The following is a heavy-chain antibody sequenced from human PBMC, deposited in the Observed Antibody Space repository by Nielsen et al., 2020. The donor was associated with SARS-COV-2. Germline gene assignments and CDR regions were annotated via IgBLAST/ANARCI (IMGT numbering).Heavy chain of an antibody. Sequence: ASVKVSCKASGYTFTSYGISWVRQAPGQGLEWMGWISAYNGNTNYAQKFQGRVTITADKSTSTAYMELSSLRSEDTAVYYCASYMGLSSWYEIDHWGQGTLVTVSS. D-gene: IGHD6-13*01. J-gene: IGHJ5*02. CDR1: GYTFTSYG. CDR2: ISAYNGNT. V-gene: IGHV1-18*01. CDR3: ASYMGLSSWYEIDH.